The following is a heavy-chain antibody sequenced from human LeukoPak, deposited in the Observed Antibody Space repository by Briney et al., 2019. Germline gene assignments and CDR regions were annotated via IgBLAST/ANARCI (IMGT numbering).Heavy chain of an antibody. D-gene: IGHD4-11*01. Sequence: SQTLSLTCTVSVGSISSGSYYWSWIRQPAGKGLEWIGRIYTSGSTNYNPSLKSRVTISVDTSKNQFALKLSSVTAADTAVYYCARYMTTVGFDYWGQGTLVTVSP. V-gene: IGHV4-61*02. CDR3: ARYMTTVGFDY. J-gene: IGHJ4*02. CDR2: IYTSGST. CDR1: VGSISSGSYY.